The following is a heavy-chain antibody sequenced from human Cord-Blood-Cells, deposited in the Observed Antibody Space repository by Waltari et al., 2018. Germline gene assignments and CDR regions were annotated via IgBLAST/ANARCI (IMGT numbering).Heavy chain of an antibody. CDR2: ISGSGGST. CDR3: AKVKRQLVHY. V-gene: IGHV3-23*01. Sequence: EVQLLESGGGLVQPGGSLRISCAASGFTFSSYAMSWVRRAPGKGLEWVSAISGSGGSTYYADSVKCRFTISRDNSKNSLYLQMNSLRAEDTAVYYCAKVKRQLVHYWGQGTLVTVSS. D-gene: IGHD6-6*01. CDR1: GFTFSSYA. J-gene: IGHJ4*02.